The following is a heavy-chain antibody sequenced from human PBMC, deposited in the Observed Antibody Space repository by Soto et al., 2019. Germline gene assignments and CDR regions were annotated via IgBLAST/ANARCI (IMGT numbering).Heavy chain of an antibody. D-gene: IGHD3-22*01. CDR3: ARDYYDSSGYEMAFDI. J-gene: IGHJ3*02. CDR1: GFTFSSYA. CDR2: ISYDGSNK. V-gene: IGHV3-30-3*01. Sequence: GGSLRLSCAASGFTFSSYAMHWVRQAPGKGLEWVAVISYDGSNKYYADSVKGRFTISRDNSKNTLYLQMNSLRAEDTAVYYCARDYYDSSGYEMAFDIWGQGTMVTVSS.